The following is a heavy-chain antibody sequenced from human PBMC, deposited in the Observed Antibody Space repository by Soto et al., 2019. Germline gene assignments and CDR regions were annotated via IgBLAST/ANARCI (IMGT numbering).Heavy chain of an antibody. CDR2: IDPSDSYT. CDR1: GYSFTSYW. CDR3: ARHGVGRGCSGGSCYAGYGMDV. Sequence: GESLKISCKGSGYSFTSYWISWVRQMPGKGLEWMGRIDPSDSYTNYSPSFQGHVTISADKSISTAYLQWSSLKASDTAMYYCARHGVGRGCSGGSCYAGYGMDVWGQGTTVSVSS. D-gene: IGHD2-15*01. V-gene: IGHV5-10-1*01. J-gene: IGHJ6*02.